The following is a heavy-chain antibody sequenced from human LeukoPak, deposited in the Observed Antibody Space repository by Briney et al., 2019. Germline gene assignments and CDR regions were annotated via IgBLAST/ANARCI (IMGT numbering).Heavy chain of an antibody. J-gene: IGHJ4*02. CDR1: GFTFSGHW. D-gene: IGHD6-19*01. CDR3: AKDSSSGSGLDY. V-gene: IGHV3-74*01. CDR2: INSDGRST. Sequence: PGGSLRLSCAASGFTFSGHWMHWVRQAPGKGLVWVSRINSDGRSTTYADSVKGRFTISRDNAKNTLYLQMNSLRAEDTAVYYCAKDSSSGSGLDYWGQGTLVTVSS.